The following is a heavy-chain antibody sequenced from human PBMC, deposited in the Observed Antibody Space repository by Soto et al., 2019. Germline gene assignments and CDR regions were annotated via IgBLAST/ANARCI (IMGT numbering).Heavy chain of an antibody. Sequence: GGSLRLCCAASVFTFSDYYMIWIRQAPGKGLEWVSYISSSGSTIYYADSVKGRFTISRDNAKNSLYLQMNSLRAEDTAVYYCARDVIEAYYYYGMDVWGQGTTVTVSS. CDR3: ARDVIEAYYYYGMDV. D-gene: IGHD3-22*01. V-gene: IGHV3-11*01. CDR1: VFTFSDYY. CDR2: ISSSGSTI. J-gene: IGHJ6*02.